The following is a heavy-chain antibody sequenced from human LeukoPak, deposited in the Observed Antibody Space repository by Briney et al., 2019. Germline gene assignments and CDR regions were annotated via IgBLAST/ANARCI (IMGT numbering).Heavy chain of an antibody. V-gene: IGHV3-30*03. D-gene: IGHD3-9*01. J-gene: IGHJ6*02. CDR3: ARDRRDWLSPHYYYYGMDV. CDR1: GFTLSSYG. CDR2: TSYDGTTK. Sequence: GRSLTLSCAASGFTLSSYGMHWVRQAPGKGLEWVAITSYDGTTKYNTNSVKGRFTISRDNSKNTLYLQMNSLRAEDTAVYYCARDRRDWLSPHYYYYGMDVWGQGTTVTVSS.